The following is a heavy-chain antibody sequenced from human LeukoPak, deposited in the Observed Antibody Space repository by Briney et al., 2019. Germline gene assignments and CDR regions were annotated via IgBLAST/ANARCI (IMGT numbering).Heavy chain of an antibody. D-gene: IGHD4-17*01. CDR1: GYTFTSYG. J-gene: IGHJ4*02. CDR2: ISAYNGNT. Sequence: ASVKVSCKASGYTFTSYGISWVRQAPGQGLEGMGWISAYNGNTNYAQKLQGRVTMTTDTSTSTAYMELRSLRSDDTAVYYCARDRLYYGDYVGYFDYWGQGTLVTVSS. V-gene: IGHV1-18*01. CDR3: ARDRLYYGDYVGYFDY.